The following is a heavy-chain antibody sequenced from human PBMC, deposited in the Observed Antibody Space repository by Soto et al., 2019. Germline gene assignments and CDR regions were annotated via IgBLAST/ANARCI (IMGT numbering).Heavy chain of an antibody. CDR1: GFTFSSYA. Sequence: GGSLRLSCAASGFTFSSYAMSWVRQAPGKGLEWVSAISGSGGSTYYADSVKGRFTISRDNSKNTLYLQMNSLRAEDTAVYYCAKDLCTYGVCYRGSSSSTSPDFDYWGQGTLVTVSS. J-gene: IGHJ4*02. D-gene: IGHD2-8*01. CDR3: AKDLCTYGVCYRGSSSSTSPDFDY. V-gene: IGHV3-23*01. CDR2: ISGSGGST.